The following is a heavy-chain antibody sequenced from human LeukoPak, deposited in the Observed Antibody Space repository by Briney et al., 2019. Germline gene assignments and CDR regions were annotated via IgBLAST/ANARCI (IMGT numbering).Heavy chain of an antibody. CDR3: ARDWGIGIDHRKYFDS. J-gene: IGHJ4*02. D-gene: IGHD3-16*01. CDR1: GYSFITHY. CDR2: INPNNGGS. V-gene: IGHV1-2*02. Sequence: ASVKVSCKVSGYSFITHYLHWVRQAPGQGLEWMGWINPNNGGSNYAQKFEGRVTMTSDTSFSTAYMQLSSLRSDDTAVYFCARDWGIGIDHRKYFDSWGQGTLVTVSS.